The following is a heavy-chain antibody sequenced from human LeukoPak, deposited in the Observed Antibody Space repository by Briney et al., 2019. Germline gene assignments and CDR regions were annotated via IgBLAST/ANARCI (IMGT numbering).Heavy chain of an antibody. CDR1: GFTFSDYY. Sequence: GGSLRLSCEASGFTFSDYYMSWIRQAPGKGLEWVSYISSSGSTIYYADSVKGRFTISRDNAKNSLYLQMNSLRAEDTAAYYCARVLGCSGGSCYSGASGWWFDPWGQGTLVTVSS. CDR3: ARVLGCSGGSCYSGASGWWFDP. CDR2: ISSSGSTI. D-gene: IGHD2-15*01. V-gene: IGHV3-11*01. J-gene: IGHJ5*02.